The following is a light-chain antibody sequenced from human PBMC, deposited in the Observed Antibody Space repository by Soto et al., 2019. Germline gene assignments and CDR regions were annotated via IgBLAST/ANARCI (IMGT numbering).Light chain of an antibody. CDR3: QQYYSTPPWT. CDR2: GAS. CDR1: QSVSSN. V-gene: IGKV3-15*01. Sequence: EIVMTQSPATLSVSPGERATLSCRASQSVSSNLAWYQQKPGQAPRLLIYGASTRATGIPARFSGSGSGTDFTLTISSLQAEDVAVYYCQQYYSTPPWTFGRGTKV. J-gene: IGKJ1*01.